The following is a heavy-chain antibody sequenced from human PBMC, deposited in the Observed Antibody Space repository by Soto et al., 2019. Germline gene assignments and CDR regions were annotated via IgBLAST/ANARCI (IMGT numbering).Heavy chain of an antibody. CDR1: GFTFSSYG. V-gene: IGHV3-33*01. Sequence: GGSLRLSCAASGFTFSSYGMHWVRQAPGKGLEWVAVIWYDGSNKYYADSVKGRFTISRDNSKNTLYLQMNSLRAEDTAVYYCARAEAYSITGIFVIWGQGTMVTVSS. D-gene: IGHD1-20*01. CDR2: IWYDGSNK. J-gene: IGHJ3*02. CDR3: ARAEAYSITGIFVI.